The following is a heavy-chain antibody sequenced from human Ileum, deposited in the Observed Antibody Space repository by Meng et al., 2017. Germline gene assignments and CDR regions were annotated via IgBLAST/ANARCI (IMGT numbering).Heavy chain of an antibody. D-gene: IGHD1-26*01. CDR3: ATLSYSSLGY. CDR2: MSSDASKT. V-gene: IGHV3-30*12. J-gene: IGHJ4*02. CDR1: GFTFSTSG. Sequence: QLQLVESGGGVVQPGRSMRLSCAASGFTFSTSGMHWARQAPGKGLEWVAVMSSDASKTYYGDSVKGRFTVSRDNAKNSLYLQMNSLRAEDTAVYYCATLSYSSLGYWGQGTLVTVSS.